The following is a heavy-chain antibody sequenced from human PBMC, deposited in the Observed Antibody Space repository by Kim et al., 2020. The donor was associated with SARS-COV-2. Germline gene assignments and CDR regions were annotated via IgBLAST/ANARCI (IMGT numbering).Heavy chain of an antibody. J-gene: IGHJ6*02. CDR2: INWNGGST. CDR1: GFTFVDYG. CDR3: ARWITMVRGVINPLDYYYGMDV. D-gene: IGHD3-10*01. Sequence: GGSLRLSCAASGFTFVDYGMSWVRQAPGKGLEWVSGINWNGGSTGYADSVKGRFTISRDNAKNSLYLQMNSLRAEDTALYYCARWITMVRGVINPLDYYYGMDVWGQGTTVTVSS. V-gene: IGHV3-20*04.